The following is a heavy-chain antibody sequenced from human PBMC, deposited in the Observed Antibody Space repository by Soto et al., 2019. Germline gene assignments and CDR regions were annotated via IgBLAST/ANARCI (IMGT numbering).Heavy chain of an antibody. CDR3: ASRSVSGYSYGYYYYGMDV. CDR1: GGTFSSYA. V-gene: IGHV1-69*01. J-gene: IGHJ6*02. CDR2: IIPIFGTA. D-gene: IGHD5-18*01. Sequence: QVQLVQSGAEVKKPGSSVKVSCKASGGTFSSYAISWVRQAPGQGLEWMGGIIPIFGTANYAQKIQGRVTITADESRSTAYMELRSLRSEDTAVYYCASRSVSGYSYGYYYYGMDVWGQVTTVTVSS.